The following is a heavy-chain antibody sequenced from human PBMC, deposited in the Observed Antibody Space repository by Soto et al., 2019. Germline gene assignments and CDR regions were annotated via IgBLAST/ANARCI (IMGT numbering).Heavy chain of an antibody. CDR1: GCTFSSYA. D-gene: IGHD3-3*01. V-gene: IGHV1-69*13. Sequence: SGKVSCKASGCTFSSYAISWVRQAPGQGLEWMGGIIPIFGTANYAQKFQGRVTITADESTSTAYMELSSLRSEDTAVYYCASAHDFWSGYQAPLYYYYGMDVWGQGTTVTVSS. CDR3: ASAHDFWSGYQAPLYYYYGMDV. CDR2: IIPIFGTA. J-gene: IGHJ6*02.